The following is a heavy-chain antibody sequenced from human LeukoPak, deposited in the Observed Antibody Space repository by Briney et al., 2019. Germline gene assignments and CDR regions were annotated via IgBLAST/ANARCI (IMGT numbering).Heavy chain of an antibody. Sequence: SETLSLTCTVSGGSISSYYWSWIRQSPGKGLEWIGYIYYSGSTNYNHSLKSRVTISVDTSKNQFSLKLSSVTAADTAVYYCARYYGYATAFDYWGPGTLVTVSS. CDR2: IYYSGST. CDR3: ARYYGYATAFDY. D-gene: IGHD3-10*01. J-gene: IGHJ4*02. V-gene: IGHV4-59*08. CDR1: GGSISSYY.